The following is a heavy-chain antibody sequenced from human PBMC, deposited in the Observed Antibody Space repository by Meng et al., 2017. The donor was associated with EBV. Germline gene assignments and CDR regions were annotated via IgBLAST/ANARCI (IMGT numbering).Heavy chain of an antibody. D-gene: IGHD6-13*01. Sequence: QGELVQSGAEVKKPGASVNVSCKASGYTFTGYYMHWVRQAPGQGLEWMGRINPNSGGTNYAQKFQGRVTMTRDTSISTAYMELSRLRSDDTAVYYCAKGADLAAAGTFWFDPWGQGTLVTVSS. J-gene: IGHJ5*02. CDR1: GYTFTGYY. V-gene: IGHV1-2*06. CDR2: INPNSGGT. CDR3: AKGADLAAAGTFWFDP.